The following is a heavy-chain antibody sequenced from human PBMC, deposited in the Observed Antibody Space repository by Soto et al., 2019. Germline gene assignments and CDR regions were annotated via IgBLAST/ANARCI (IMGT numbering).Heavy chain of an antibody. CDR2: ISGSGGST. CDR1: GFTFSSYA. CDR3: AKGSIVATIPGFFDY. J-gene: IGHJ4*02. D-gene: IGHD5-12*01. V-gene: IGHV3-23*01. Sequence: PXGSLRLSCAASGFTFSSYAMSGVRQAPGKGLEWVSAISGSGGSTYYADSVKGRFTISRDNSKNTLYLQMNSLRAEDTAVYYCAKGSIVATIPGFFDYWGQGTLVTVSS.